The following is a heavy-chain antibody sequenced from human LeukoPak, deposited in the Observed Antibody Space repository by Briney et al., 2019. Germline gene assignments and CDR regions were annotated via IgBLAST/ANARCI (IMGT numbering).Heavy chain of an antibody. V-gene: IGHV1-18*01. J-gene: IGHJ4*02. Sequence: GASGKVSCKASGYTFINFGISWVRQAPGQGLEWMGWISAYNSAYNGNTHYAQKLQGRVTMTTATSTNTGYMELRSLRSDDTAVYYCAREYGSGSYTGIDYWGQGTLVTVSS. CDR2: ISAYNSAYNGNT. D-gene: IGHD3-10*01. CDR1: GYTFINFG. CDR3: AREYGSGSYTGIDY.